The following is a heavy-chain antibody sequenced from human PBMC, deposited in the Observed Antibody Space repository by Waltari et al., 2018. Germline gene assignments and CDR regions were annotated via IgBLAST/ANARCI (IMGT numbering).Heavy chain of an antibody. V-gene: IGHV3-21*01. D-gene: IGHD6-13*01. CDR1: GFTFRSYS. CDR2: ISSSSSYS. Sequence: EVQLVESGGGLVKTGGSLRLSCAASGFTFRSYSMNWVRQAPGKGLECVSSISSSSSYSYYADSVKVRFTISIDNAKNPLYLQMNSLRAEDTAVYYCARGSPRYGSWYLDYWGQGTLVTVSS. J-gene: IGHJ4*02. CDR3: ARGSPRYGSWYLDY.